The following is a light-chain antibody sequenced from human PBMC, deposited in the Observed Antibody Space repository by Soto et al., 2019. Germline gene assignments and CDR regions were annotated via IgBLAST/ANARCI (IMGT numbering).Light chain of an antibody. CDR2: EVT. CDR1: SGDVGGYDY. CDR3: SSHTSGSTRV. V-gene: IGLV2-14*01. J-gene: IGLJ1*01. Sequence: QAVLTQPASVSGSPGQSIAISCPGTSGDVGGYDYVSWYQQHPDKAPKLMIYEVTKRPSWVSNRFSGSKSGNTASLTISGLQPEDEADYYCSSHTSGSTRVFGSGTKVTVL.